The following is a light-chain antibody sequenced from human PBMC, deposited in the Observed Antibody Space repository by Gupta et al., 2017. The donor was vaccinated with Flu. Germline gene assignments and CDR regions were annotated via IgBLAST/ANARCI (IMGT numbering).Light chain of an antibody. CDR1: SSNIGAGYD. V-gene: IGLV1-40*01. Sequence: QSVLTQPPSVSGAPGQRVTISCTGSSSNIGAGYDVHWYQQLPGTAPKLPIYGNSNRPAGVPDRFSGSKSGTSASLAITGLQAEEEADYYCQSYDSSLSGSVVFGGGTKLTVL. CDR2: GNS. J-gene: IGLJ2*01. CDR3: QSYDSSLSGSVV.